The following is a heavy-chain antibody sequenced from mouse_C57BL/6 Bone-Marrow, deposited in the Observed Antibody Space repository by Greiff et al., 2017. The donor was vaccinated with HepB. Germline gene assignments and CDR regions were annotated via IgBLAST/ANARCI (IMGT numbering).Heavy chain of an antibody. J-gene: IGHJ2*01. CDR1: GYTFTSYW. CDR3: ARGGIYYDYDDGY. CDR2: IDPSDSYT. D-gene: IGHD2-4*01. Sequence: QVQLQQPGAELVRPGTSVKLSCKASGYTFTSYWMHWVKQRPGQGLEWIGVIDPSDSYTNYNQKFKGKATLTVDTSSSTAYMQLSSLTSEDSAVYYCARGGIYYDYDDGYWGQGTTLTVSS. V-gene: IGHV1-59*01.